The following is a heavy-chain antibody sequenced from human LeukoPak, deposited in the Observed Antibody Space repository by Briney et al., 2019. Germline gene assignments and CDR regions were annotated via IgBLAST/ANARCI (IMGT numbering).Heavy chain of an antibody. D-gene: IGHD6-13*01. V-gene: IGHV4-39*07. J-gene: IGHJ4*02. CDR2: IYYSGST. Sequence: SETLSLTCTVSGGSLSSSSYYWGWIRPPPVRGLEWIGRIYYSGSTYYNPPLKSRVTISVDTSQNQFSLKLSSVTAADTAVYYCDAEQLVPSLFDYWGQGTLVTVSS. CDR1: GGSLSSSSYY. CDR3: DAEQLVPSLFDY.